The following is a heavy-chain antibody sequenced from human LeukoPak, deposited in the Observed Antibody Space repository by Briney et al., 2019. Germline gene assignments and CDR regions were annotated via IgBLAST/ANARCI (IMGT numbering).Heavy chain of an antibody. CDR1: GGSTSSSNYY. Sequence: KPSETLSLTCTVSGGSTSSSNYYWGWIRQPPGKGLEWIGSINYRGSTYYNPSLKSRVTISVDTSKNQFSLDLSSVTAADTAVYYCARVYSSSTLTKKHEFFQHWGQGTLVTVSS. D-gene: IGHD6-13*01. J-gene: IGHJ1*01. CDR3: ARVYSSSTLTKKHEFFQH. V-gene: IGHV4-39*01. CDR2: INYRGST.